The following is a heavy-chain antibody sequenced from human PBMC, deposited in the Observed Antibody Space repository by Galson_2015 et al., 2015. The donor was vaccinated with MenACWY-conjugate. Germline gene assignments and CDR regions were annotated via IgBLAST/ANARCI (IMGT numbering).Heavy chain of an antibody. V-gene: IGHV3-48*02. CDR1: GFNLNFYA. CDR3: ARRQRIITYAVDGGVDGMDI. Sequence: SLRLSCAASGFNLNFYALNWVRQAPGKGLEWVSFISLSGFTVHYADSVKGRFTISRDHAKKSLYLQMNSLRDEDTAVYFCARRQRIITYAVDGGVDGMDIWGQGTTVIVSS. CDR2: ISLSGFTV. D-gene: IGHD3-16*01. J-gene: IGHJ6*02.